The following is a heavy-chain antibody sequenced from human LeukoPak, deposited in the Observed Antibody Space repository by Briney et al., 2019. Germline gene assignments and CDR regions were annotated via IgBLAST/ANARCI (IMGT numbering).Heavy chain of an antibody. J-gene: IGHJ3*02. CDR3: ARDPHYYDSSGYPTPYAFDI. Sequence: SETLSLTCTVSGGSISSYYWSWIRQPPGKGLEWIGYIYYSGSTNYNPSLKSRVTISVDTSKNQFSLKLSSVTAADTAVYYCARDPHYYDSSGYPTPYAFDIWGRGTMVTVSS. D-gene: IGHD3-22*01. CDR1: GGSISSYY. V-gene: IGHV4-59*01. CDR2: IYYSGST.